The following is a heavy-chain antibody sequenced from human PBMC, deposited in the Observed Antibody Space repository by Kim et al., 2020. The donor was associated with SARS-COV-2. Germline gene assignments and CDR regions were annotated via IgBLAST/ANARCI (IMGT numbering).Heavy chain of an antibody. CDR2: INRDSSYR. J-gene: IGHJ3*02. Sequence: GGSLRLSCVTSGFTFSDYYMSWIRQAPGKGLEWVSYINRDSSYRNYADSVKGRFIISRDNAKKSLYLEVNSLRVEDTAVYYCANVAVGIWSQGTVVTVS. CDR3: ANVAVGI. D-gene: IGHD6-19*01. V-gene: IGHV3-11*06. CDR1: GFTFSDYY.